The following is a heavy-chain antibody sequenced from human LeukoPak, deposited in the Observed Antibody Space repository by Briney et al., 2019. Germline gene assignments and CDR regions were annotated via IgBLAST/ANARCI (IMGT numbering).Heavy chain of an antibody. D-gene: IGHD4-17*01. J-gene: IGHJ6*04. CDR1: GYTFTGYY. V-gene: IGHV1-2*04. CDR2: INPNSGGT. Sequence: ASVKVSCKASGYTFTGYYMHWVRQAPGQGLEWMGWINPNSGGTNYAQKFQGWVTMTRDTSISTAYMELSRLRSDDTAVYYCARDLGAPTTVTTPYHYYGMDVWGKGTTVTVSS. CDR3: ARDLGAPTTVTTPYHYYGMDV.